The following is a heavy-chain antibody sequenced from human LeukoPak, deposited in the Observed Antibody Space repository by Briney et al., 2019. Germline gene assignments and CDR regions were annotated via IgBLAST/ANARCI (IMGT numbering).Heavy chain of an antibody. J-gene: IGHJ4*02. V-gene: IGHV4-38-2*01. D-gene: IGHD3-22*01. CDR1: DYSISSGDY. Sequence: SETLSLTCAVSDYSISSGDYWGWIRQPPGKGLEWIGSVYYSGSTHYSPSLKNRVTISVDTSKNQFSLKLRSVTVADTALYYCARNDSSGYFDYWGQGTLVTVSS. CDR3: ARNDSSGYFDY. CDR2: VYYSGST.